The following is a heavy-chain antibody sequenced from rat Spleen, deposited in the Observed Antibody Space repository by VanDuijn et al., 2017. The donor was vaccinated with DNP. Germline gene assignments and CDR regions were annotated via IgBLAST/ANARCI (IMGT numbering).Heavy chain of an antibody. CDR3: ARRSYYFDY. CDR1: GFTFSNSD. J-gene: IGHJ2*01. Sequence: EVQLVESGGGLVQPGRSLKLSCAASGFTFSNSDMAWVRQAPTKGLEWVASISTSGGVSYYRDSVKGRFTISRDNAQGSLYLQINSLNSEDTATYYCARRSYYFDYWGQGVMVTVSS. CDR2: ISTSGGVS. V-gene: IGHV5S23*01.